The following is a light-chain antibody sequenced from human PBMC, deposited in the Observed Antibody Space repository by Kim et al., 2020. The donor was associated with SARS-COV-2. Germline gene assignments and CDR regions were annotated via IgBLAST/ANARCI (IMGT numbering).Light chain of an antibody. J-gene: IGLJ3*02. CDR2: STT. CDR1: TGAVTSGYY. V-gene: IGLV7-43*01. Sequence: TVTLTCASSTGAVTSGYYANWFQQKPGQAPRPLIYSTTNKHSWTPARFSGSLLGGKAALTLSGVQPEDEAEYYCLLYYGGAQSSWVFGGGTKLTVL. CDR3: LLYYGGAQSSWV.